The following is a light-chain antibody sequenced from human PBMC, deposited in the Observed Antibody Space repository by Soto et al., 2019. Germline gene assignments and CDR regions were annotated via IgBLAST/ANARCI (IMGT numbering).Light chain of an antibody. Sequence: EIVLTQSPGTLSLSPGERATLSCRASQSVSSGYLAWYQQKPGHAPNLLIYGASSRASGIPDRFSGSGSGTDFTLTISRLQPDVLAEYYCQHYGNSLYTFGQETKLEIK. J-gene: IGKJ2*01. CDR2: GAS. V-gene: IGKV3-20*01. CDR3: QHYGNSLYT. CDR1: QSVSSGY.